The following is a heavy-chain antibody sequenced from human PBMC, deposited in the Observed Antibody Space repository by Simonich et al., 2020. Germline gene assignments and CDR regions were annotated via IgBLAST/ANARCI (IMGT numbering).Heavy chain of an antibody. J-gene: IGHJ6*03. V-gene: IGHV3-7*01. CDR1: GFTFSSYW. D-gene: IGHD7-27*01. Sequence: EVQLVESGGGLVQPGGSLRLSCAASGFTFSSYWMSWVRQAPGKGLEWVANIKQDGSEKYYVDSVKGRFTISRDNAKNSQYLQMNSLRAEDTAVYYCARDGLGTAYYSYMDVWGKGTTVTVSS. CDR2: IKQDGSEK. CDR3: ARDGLGTAYYSYMDV.